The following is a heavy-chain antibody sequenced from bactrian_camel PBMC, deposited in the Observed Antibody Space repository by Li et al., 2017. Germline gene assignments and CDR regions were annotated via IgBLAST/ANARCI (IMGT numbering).Heavy chain of an antibody. CDR2: VYTDTGST. J-gene: IGHJ4*01. CDR1: ERIRNKCA. CDR3: AAGSGFDSWNQQHEYAY. V-gene: IGHV3S54*01. Sequence: HVQLVESGGGSVQAGGSLKLSCSASERIRNKCAMAWFRQAPGKGREGVAAVYTDTGSTHYASSLKGRFTISQDNAKRTVYLQMNSLKPEDTAMYYCAAGSGFDSWNQQHEYAYWGQGTQVTVS. D-gene: IGHD6*01.